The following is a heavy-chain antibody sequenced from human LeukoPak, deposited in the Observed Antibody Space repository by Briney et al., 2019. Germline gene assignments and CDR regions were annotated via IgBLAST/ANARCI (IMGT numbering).Heavy chain of an antibody. D-gene: IGHD6-19*01. J-gene: IGHJ4*02. V-gene: IGHV3-74*01. CDR2: VNNDGSST. CDR1: GFTFSSYW. CDR3: ARSSYPYYFDY. Sequence: PGGSLRLSCGASGFTFSSYWMQGVRQAPGKGVMWGSRVNNDGSSTTYADSVEGRFTISRDNAKNTLYLQMNSLRAGDTAVYYCARSSYPYYFDYWGQGSLVTVSS.